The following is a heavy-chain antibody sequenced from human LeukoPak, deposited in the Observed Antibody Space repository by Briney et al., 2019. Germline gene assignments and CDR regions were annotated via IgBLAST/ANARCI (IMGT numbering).Heavy chain of an antibody. CDR2: ISSSNTI. D-gene: IGHD6-13*01. V-gene: IGHV3-69-1*01. CDR3: ATYSSSWFNYYFDY. Sequence: PGGSLRLSCVVSGFAFSDYYMSWVRQAPGKGLEWVSYISSSNTIYYADSVKGRFTISRDNAKNSLYLQMNSLRAEDTAVYYCATYSSSWFNYYFDYWGQGTLVTVSS. J-gene: IGHJ4*02. CDR1: GFAFSDYY.